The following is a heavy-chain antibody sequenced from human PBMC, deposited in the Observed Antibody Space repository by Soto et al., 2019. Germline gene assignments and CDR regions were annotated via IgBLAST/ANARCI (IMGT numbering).Heavy chain of an antibody. CDR1: GFTFSSYA. Sequence: PGGSLRLSCAASGFTFSSYAMSWVRQAPGKGLEWVSAISGSGGSTYYADSVKGRFTISRDNSKNTLYLQMSSLRAEDTTVYYCAKELWGGSDPPQNYYYYGMDVWGQGTTVTVSS. V-gene: IGHV3-23*01. D-gene: IGHD2-21*01. J-gene: IGHJ6*02. CDR3: AKELWGGSDPPQNYYYYGMDV. CDR2: ISGSGGST.